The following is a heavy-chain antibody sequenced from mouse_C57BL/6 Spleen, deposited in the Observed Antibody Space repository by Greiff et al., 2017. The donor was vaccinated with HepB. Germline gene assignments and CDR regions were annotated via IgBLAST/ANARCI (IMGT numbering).Heavy chain of an antibody. V-gene: IGHV5-6*02. CDR3: ARRYYGSSPYAMDY. J-gene: IGHJ4*01. CDR2: ISSGGSYT. Sequence: EVNLVESGGDLVKPGGSLKLSCAASGFTFSSYGMSWVRQTPDKRLEWVATISSGGSYTYYPDSVKGRFTISRDNAKNTLYLQMSSLKSEDTAMYYCARRYYGSSPYAMDYWGQGTSVTVSS. CDR1: GFTFSSYG. D-gene: IGHD1-1*01.